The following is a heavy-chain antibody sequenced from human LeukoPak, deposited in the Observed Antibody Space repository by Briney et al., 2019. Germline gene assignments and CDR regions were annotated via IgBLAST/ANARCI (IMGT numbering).Heavy chain of an antibody. CDR1: GGSINSPNYY. Sequence: PSETLSLTCSVSGGSINSPNYYWGWIRQPPGKGLEWVGSIYYNGRTYYTPSLRSRLTISIDTSSNQFSLRLSSMTAADTAVFYRARTFSDVTGYYDVFEIWGQGTMAIVSS. V-gene: IGHV4-39*01. J-gene: IGHJ3*02. D-gene: IGHD3-9*01. CDR3: ARTFSDVTGYYDVFEI. CDR2: IYYNGRT.